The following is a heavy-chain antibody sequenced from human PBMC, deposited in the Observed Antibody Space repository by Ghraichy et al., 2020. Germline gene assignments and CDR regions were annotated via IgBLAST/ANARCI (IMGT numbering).Heavy chain of an antibody. Sequence: GGSLRLSCAASGFIFSSYGMHWVRQAPSKGLEWVAVIWYDGRNKFYADSVKGRFTISRDNAKNTLYLQMNGLRAEDTAVYYCTTDLGRAVAGELWDSWGQGTLVTVSS. CDR1: GFIFSSYG. CDR3: TTDLGRAVAGELWDS. CDR2: IWYDGRNK. V-gene: IGHV3-33*01. D-gene: IGHD6-19*01. J-gene: IGHJ5*01.